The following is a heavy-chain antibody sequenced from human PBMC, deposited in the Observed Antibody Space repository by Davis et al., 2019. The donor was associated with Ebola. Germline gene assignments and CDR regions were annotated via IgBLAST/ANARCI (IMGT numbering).Heavy chain of an antibody. D-gene: IGHD6-19*01. CDR3: ARELVAVAGHHGY. V-gene: IGHV3-30-3*01. Sequence: PGGSLRLSCAASGFTFSSYAMHWVRQAPGKGLEWVAVISYDGSNKYYADSVKGRFTISRDNSKNTLYLQMNSLRAEDTAVYYCARELVAVAGHHGYWGQGTLVTVSS. CDR2: ISYDGSNK. CDR1: GFTFSSYA. J-gene: IGHJ4*02.